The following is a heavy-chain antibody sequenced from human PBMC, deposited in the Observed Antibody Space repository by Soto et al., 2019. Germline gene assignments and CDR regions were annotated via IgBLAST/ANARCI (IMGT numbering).Heavy chain of an antibody. CDR2: IIPIFGTA. Sequence: ASVKVSCKASGGTFSSYAISWVRQAPGQGLEWMGGIIPIFGTANYAQKFQCRVTITADESTSTAYMERSSMRSEDTAVYYCSRDRRAWIQLWSPPYYYYGMYVWGQGTTVTVSS. D-gene: IGHD5-18*01. V-gene: IGHV1-69*13. J-gene: IGHJ6*02. CDR3: SRDRRAWIQLWSPPYYYYGMYV. CDR1: GGTFSSYA.